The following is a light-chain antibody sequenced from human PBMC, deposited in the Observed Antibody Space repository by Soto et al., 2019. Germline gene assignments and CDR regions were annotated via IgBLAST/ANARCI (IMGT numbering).Light chain of an antibody. CDR1: SSDVGGYNY. Sequence: QSALTQPPSASGSPGQSVTISCTGTSSDVGGYNYVSWYQQHPGKAPKLIIYEVSKRPSGVPDRFSGSKSGNTASLTVSGLQAEDEADYYCSSYAGSNNPPFGGGTKVTVL. CDR2: EVS. V-gene: IGLV2-8*01. CDR3: SSYAGSNNPP. J-gene: IGLJ2*01.